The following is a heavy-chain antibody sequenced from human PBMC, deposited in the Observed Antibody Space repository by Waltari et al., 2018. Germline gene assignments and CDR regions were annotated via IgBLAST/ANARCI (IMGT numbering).Heavy chain of an antibody. CDR1: GYTLTELS. V-gene: IGHV1-24*01. CDR2: VEPEDGEK. Sequence: QVQLVQSGAEVKKPGASVKVSCKVSGYTLTELSMHWVRPDPGKGLEWMGGVEPEDGEKNYAQKLQGRVTMTEDTSTDTAYMELSSLRSEDTAVYYCATRANYYDSSGLDYWGQGTLVTVSS. J-gene: IGHJ4*02. D-gene: IGHD3-22*01. CDR3: ATRANYYDSSGLDY.